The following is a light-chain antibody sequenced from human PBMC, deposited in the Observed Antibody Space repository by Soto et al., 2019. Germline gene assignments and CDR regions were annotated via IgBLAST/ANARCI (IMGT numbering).Light chain of an antibody. CDR2: GDT. J-gene: IGLJ3*02. CDR3: QSFDSSLSGWL. V-gene: IGLV1-40*01. Sequence: QAVVTQPPSVSGAPGQRVTISCTGNSSNIGAGYDVHWYQQLPGTAPKLLISGDTNRPSGVPDRFSGSKSGTSASLAITGLRAEDEADYYCQSFDSSLSGWLFGGGTKLTVL. CDR1: SSNIGAGYD.